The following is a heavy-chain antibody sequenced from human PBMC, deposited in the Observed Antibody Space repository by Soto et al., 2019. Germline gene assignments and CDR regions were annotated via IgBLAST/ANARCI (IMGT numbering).Heavy chain of an antibody. CDR3: EEEGQTCGCS. Sequence: QVQLQESGPGLVKPSETLSLTCAVSGGSMTSSDWWRWVRQPPGRGLEWIGETSHRGSTTYSPSLGGRFTMWLASSKTRFAWKCSSVPAADTTGKYCEEEGQTCGCSWARETLVTFSS. V-gene: IGHV4-4*02. D-gene: IGHD2-15*01. CDR2: TSHRGST. J-gene: IGHJ5*02. CDR1: GGSMTSSDW.